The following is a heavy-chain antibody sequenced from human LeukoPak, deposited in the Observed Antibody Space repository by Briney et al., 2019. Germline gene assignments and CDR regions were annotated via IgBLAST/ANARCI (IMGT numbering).Heavy chain of an antibody. CDR3: ARDRNGINMVRDRTYYYMDV. CDR2: IRFDGSNK. J-gene: IGHJ6*03. V-gene: IGHV3-30*02. D-gene: IGHD3-10*01. CDR1: GFTFSSYG. Sequence: GGSLRLSCTASGFTFSSYGMHWVRQAPGKGLEWVAFIRFDGSNKYYGDSVKGRLTISRDNSKNKLYLGIKSLRTEDTAVYYCARDRNGINMVRDRTYYYMDVWGKGTTVTVSS.